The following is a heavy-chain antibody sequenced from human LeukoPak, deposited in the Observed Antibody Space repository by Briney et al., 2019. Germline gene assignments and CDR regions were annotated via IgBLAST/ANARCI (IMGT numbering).Heavy chain of an antibody. V-gene: IGHV3-7*01. D-gene: IGHD3-10*01. Sequence: GGSLRLSCAASGFTFSSYGMHWVRQAPGKGLEWVANIKQDGSEIYYVDSVKGRLTISRDNAKNSLYLQMNSLRAEDTAVYYCTRDFQGRYYYHMDVWGKGTTVTVSS. CDR1: GFTFSSYG. CDR2: IKQDGSEI. CDR3: TRDFQGRYYYHMDV. J-gene: IGHJ6*03.